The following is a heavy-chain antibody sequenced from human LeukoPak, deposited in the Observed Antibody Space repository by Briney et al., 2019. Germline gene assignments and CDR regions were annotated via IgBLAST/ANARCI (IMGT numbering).Heavy chain of an antibody. CDR2: ISGSGGST. CDR1: GFTVNNNY. D-gene: IGHD3-22*01. CDR3: AKGGWAVDYYFDY. Sequence: GGSLRLSCAASGFTVNNNYMSWVRQAPGKGLEWVSAISGSGGSTYYADSVKGRFTISRDNSKNTLYLQMNSLRAEDTAVYYCAKGGWAVDYYFDYWGQGTLVTVSS. V-gene: IGHV3-23*01. J-gene: IGHJ4*02.